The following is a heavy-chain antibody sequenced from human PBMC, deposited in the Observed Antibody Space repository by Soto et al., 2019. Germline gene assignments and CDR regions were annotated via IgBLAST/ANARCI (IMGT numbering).Heavy chain of an antibody. D-gene: IGHD2-21*02. CDR2: ISDPGTST. CDR1: GVTFGTYN. CDR3: AKSLVTPSDAFDL. J-gene: IGHJ3*01. V-gene: IGHV3-23*01. Sequence: GGSLRLSCADSGVTFGTYNINWVRQAPGKGLEWISSISDPGTSTYYANSVKGRFSMSRDNSKNTLFLQMNRLRADDTAVYFCAKSLVTPSDAFDLWGRGTVVPVSS.